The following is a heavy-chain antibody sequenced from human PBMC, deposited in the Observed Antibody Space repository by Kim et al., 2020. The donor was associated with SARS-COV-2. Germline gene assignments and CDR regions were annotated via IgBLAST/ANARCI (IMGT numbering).Heavy chain of an antibody. CDR2: IYYDGSS. J-gene: IGHJ4*01. V-gene: IGHV4-39*01. CDR3: ARQYSSAWYRPNFD. CDR1: HDSICISTDLYF. Sequence: SETLSLTCNVPHDSICISTDLYFWGWIRQPPGKGLECIGSIYYDGSSYYNPPLKSRVTMSIDTSKNHFSLEMRSVPAADTAVYYCARQYSSAWYRPNFD. D-gene: IGHD6-13*01.